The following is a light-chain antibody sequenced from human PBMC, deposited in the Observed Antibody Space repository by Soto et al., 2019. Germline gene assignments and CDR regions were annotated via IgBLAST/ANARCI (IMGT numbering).Light chain of an antibody. CDR2: DDN. Sequence: QSVLRQPPSVSAAPGQKVTISCSGSSSNIGGNSVSWYQQLPGTAPKLLIYDDNKRPSGIPDRFSGSKSGTSATLGITGFQTGDEADYYCGSWASSLSAHVFGTGTNVTVL. CDR1: SSNIGGNS. V-gene: IGLV1-51*01. J-gene: IGLJ1*01. CDR3: GSWASSLSAHV.